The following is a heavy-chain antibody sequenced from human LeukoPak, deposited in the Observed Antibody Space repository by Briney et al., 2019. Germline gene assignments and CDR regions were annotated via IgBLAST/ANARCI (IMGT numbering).Heavy chain of an antibody. V-gene: IGHV4-38-2*02. CDR1: GYSISSGYY. CDR3: ARLPRTNGWFDP. J-gene: IGHJ5*02. CDR2: IYHSGST. Sequence: SETLSLTCTVSGYSISSGYYWGWIRQPPGKGLEWIGSIYHSGSTYYNPSLKGRVTISVDTSKNQFSLKLSSVTATDTAVYYCARLPRTNGWFDPWGQGTLVTVSS.